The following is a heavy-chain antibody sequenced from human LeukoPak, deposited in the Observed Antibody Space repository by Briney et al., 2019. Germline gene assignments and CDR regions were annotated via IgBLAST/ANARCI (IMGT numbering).Heavy chain of an antibody. CDR1: GFTFSSYG. V-gene: IGHV3-30*03. CDR2: ISYDGSNK. J-gene: IGHJ2*01. Sequence: PGGSLRLSCAASGFTFSSYGMHWVRQAPGKGLEWVAVISYDGSNKYYADSVKGRFTISRDNSKNTLYLQMNSLRAEDTAVYYCAREPLKWGYWYFDLWGRGTLVTVSS. D-gene: IGHD7-27*01. CDR3: AREPLKWGYWYFDL.